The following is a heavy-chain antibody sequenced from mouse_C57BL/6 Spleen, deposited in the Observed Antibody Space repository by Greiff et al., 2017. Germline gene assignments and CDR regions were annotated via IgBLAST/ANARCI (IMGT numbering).Heavy chain of an antibody. CDR1: GYTFTSYW. Sequence: QVQLQQSGAELAKPGASVKLSCKASGYTFTSYWMHWVKQRPGQGLEWIGYINPSSGYTKYNQKFKDKATLTADKSSSTAYMQLSSLTYEDSAVYYCARPTTVVDYAMDYWGQGTSVTVSS. D-gene: IGHD1-1*01. V-gene: IGHV1-7*01. CDR2: INPSSGYT. CDR3: ARPTTVVDYAMDY. J-gene: IGHJ4*01.